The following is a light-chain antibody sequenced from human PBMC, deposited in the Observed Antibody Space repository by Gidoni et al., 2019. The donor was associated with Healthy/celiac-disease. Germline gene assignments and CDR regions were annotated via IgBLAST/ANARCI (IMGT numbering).Light chain of an antibody. CDR1: QSVLYSSNHKNY. CDR3: QQYYSTPPRT. J-gene: IGKJ2*01. V-gene: IGKV4-1*01. Sequence: DIVMTQSPDSLAVSLRERATIAGKSSQSVLYSSNHKNYLAWYQQKPGQPPKLLIYWASTRESGVPDRFSGSGSGTDFTLTISSLQAEDVAVYYCQQYYSTPPRTFGQGTKLEIK. CDR2: WAS.